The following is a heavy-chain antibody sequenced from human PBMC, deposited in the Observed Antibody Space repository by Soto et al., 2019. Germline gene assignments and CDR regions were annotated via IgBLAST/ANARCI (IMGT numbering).Heavy chain of an antibody. Sequence: SETLSLTCTVSGGSVSSGSYYWSWIRQPPGKGLEWIGYIYYSGSTNYNPSLKSRVTISVDTSKNQFSPKLSSVTAADTAVYYCARDGTVWGGHGMDVWGQGTTVTVSS. J-gene: IGHJ6*02. V-gene: IGHV4-61*01. CDR1: GGSVSSGSYY. CDR3: ARDGTVWGGHGMDV. CDR2: IYYSGST. D-gene: IGHD1-1*01.